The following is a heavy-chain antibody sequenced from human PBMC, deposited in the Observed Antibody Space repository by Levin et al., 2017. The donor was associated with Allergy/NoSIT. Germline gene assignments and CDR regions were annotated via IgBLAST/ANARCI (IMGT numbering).Heavy chain of an antibody. V-gene: IGHV3-72*01. CDR3: VRGSSSSSCCNYYYGLDV. Sequence: QPGGSLRLSCAASGFTFSDHYMDWVRQAPGKGLEWLGRSRNKAKSYTTEYAASVKGRFTISRDETKNSLYLQMNSLKTEDTAVYHCVRGSSSSSCCNYYYGLDVWGQGTTVTVSS. D-gene: IGHD2-2*01. J-gene: IGHJ6*02. CDR1: GFTFSDHY. CDR2: SRNKAKSYTT.